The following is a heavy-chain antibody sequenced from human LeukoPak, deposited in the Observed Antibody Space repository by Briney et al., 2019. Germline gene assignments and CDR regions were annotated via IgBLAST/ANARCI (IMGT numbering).Heavy chain of an antibody. Sequence: ASVKVSCKASGYTFTNYYIRWVRQAPGQGLECMGIINPSGGSTSYAQKFRGRVTMTRGMSTSTVYMELSSLRSEDTAVYYCARGGVGATTYVWFDPWGQGTLVTVSS. CDR3: ARGGVGATTYVWFDP. CDR1: GYTFTNYY. V-gene: IGHV1-46*01. J-gene: IGHJ5*02. D-gene: IGHD1-26*01. CDR2: INPSGGST.